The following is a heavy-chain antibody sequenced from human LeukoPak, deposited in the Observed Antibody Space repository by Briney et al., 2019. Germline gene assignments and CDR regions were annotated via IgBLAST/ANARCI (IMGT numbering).Heavy chain of an antibody. J-gene: IGHJ6*03. CDR2: IIPIFGTA. Sequence: SVTVSFKASGGTFISYAISWVRQAPGQGLEWMGGIIPIFGTANYAQKFQGRVTITTDESTSTAYMELSRLRSEDTAVYYCASQKAPPSIVEYYYYYYYMDVWGKGTTVTVSS. V-gene: IGHV1-69*05. CDR3: ASQKAPPSIVEYYYYYYYMDV. D-gene: IGHD3-16*02. CDR1: GGTFISYA.